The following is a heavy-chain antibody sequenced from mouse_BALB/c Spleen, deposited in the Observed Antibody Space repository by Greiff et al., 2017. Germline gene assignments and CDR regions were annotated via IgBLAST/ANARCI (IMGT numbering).Heavy chain of an antibody. CDR2: ISSGGST. Sequence: EVQLVESGGGLVKPGGSLKLSCAASGFTFSSYAMSWVRQTPEKRLEWVASISSGGSTYYPDSVKGRFTISRDNARNILYLQMSSLRSEDTAMYYCARGYYGSSYFDYWGQGTTLTVSS. V-gene: IGHV5-6-5*01. D-gene: IGHD1-1*01. CDR3: ARGYYGSSYFDY. J-gene: IGHJ2*01. CDR1: GFTFSSYA.